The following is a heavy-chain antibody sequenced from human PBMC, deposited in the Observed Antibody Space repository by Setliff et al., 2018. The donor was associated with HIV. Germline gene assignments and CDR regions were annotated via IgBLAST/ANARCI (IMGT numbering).Heavy chain of an antibody. J-gene: IGHJ4*02. D-gene: IGHD1-26*01. CDR3: ARGRVGFNSSY. CDR1: GGSISSSSYY. Sequence: SETLSLTCAVSGGSISSSSYYWGWIRQPPGKGLEWIGSIYYSGSTYYNPSLKSRVTISVDTSKNQFSLKQTSVTAADTAAYFCARGRVGFNSSYWGQGTLVTVSS. CDR2: IYYSGST. V-gene: IGHV4-39*07.